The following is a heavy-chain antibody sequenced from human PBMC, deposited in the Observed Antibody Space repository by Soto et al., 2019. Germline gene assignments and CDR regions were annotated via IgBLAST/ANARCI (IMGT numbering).Heavy chain of an antibody. Sequence: EMQLLESGGGLVQPGGSLRLSCAASGFTFSSFAMSWVRQAPGKGLDWVSAISGSGGSTYSADSVKGRFTISRDNAKNSLYLQMSSLTTEDTAVYYCAKDRWARDSIDVWGQGTTVTVSS. J-gene: IGHJ6*02. CDR1: GFTFSSFA. V-gene: IGHV3-23*01. CDR3: AKDRWARDSIDV. CDR2: ISGSGGST.